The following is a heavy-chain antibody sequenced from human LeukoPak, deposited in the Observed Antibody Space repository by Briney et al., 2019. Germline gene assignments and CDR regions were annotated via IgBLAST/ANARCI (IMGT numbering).Heavy chain of an antibody. V-gene: IGHV3-30*18. J-gene: IGHJ4*02. CDR3: AKAGCSSTGCYTNY. CDR1: GFAFDTYA. Sequence: GGSLRLSCAASGFAFDTYAMHWVRQAPGKGLEWVAVISYDGSNKYYPDSVKGRFSISRDNSKNTLYLQMHSLRAEDTALYYCAKAGCSSTGCYTNYWGQGTLVTVSS. CDR2: ISYDGSNK. D-gene: IGHD2-2*02.